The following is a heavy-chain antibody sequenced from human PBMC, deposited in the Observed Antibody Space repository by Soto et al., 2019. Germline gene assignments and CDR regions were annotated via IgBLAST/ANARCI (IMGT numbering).Heavy chain of an antibody. CDR2: INPGNGNT. CDR3: ARGGYFDSSNYLAY. Sequence: GSSVKVACNASGYTFTSYGINWVRQAPGRGLEWMGWINPGNGNTKYSQQFQGRVIIDRDTSASTAYMVLSSLRSEDTAVYYCARGGYFDSSNYLAYWGLGTLVTVSS. D-gene: IGHD3-22*01. CDR1: GYTFTSYG. V-gene: IGHV1-3*01. J-gene: IGHJ4*02.